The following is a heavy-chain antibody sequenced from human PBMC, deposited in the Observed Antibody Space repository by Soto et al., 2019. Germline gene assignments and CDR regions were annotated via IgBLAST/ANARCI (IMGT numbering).Heavy chain of an antibody. CDR2: ISHDGSNK. J-gene: IGHJ4*02. CDR1: GFTFSTYG. V-gene: IGHV3-30*03. CDR3: ASGRHGYAQI. Sequence: PGGSLRLSCAASGFTFSTYGMHWVRQAPGKGLEWVAVISHDGSNKYYADSVKGRFTISRDNSKNTLYLQMNSLRAEDTAVYYCASGRHGYAQIWGQGTLVTVSS. D-gene: IGHD5-12*01.